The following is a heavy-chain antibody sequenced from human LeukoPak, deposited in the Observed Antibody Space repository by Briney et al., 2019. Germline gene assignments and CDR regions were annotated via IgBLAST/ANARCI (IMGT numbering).Heavy chain of an antibody. V-gene: IGHV1-2*06. CDR1: GYTFTGYY. D-gene: IGHD6-13*01. CDR2: INPNSGGT. J-gene: IGHJ3*02. CDR3: ARLGSSWYLVSSDAFDI. Sequence: ASVKVSCKASGYTFTGYYMHWVRQAPGQGLEWMGRINPNSGGTNYAQKFQGRVTMTRDTSISTAYMELSRLRSDDTAVYYCARLGSSWYLVSSDAFDIWGQGTMVTVSS.